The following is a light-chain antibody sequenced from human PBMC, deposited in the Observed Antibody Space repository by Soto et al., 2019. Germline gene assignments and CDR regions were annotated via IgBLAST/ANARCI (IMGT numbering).Light chain of an antibody. CDR2: EVS. Sequence: QSALTQPPSASGSPGPSVTISCTGTSSDVGGYNCVSWYEQHPGKAPKLMIYEVSKRPSGVPDRFSGSKSGNTASLTVSGLQAEDEADYYCSSYAGSNIPVVFGGGTKVTVL. V-gene: IGLV2-8*01. CDR3: SSYAGSNIPVV. CDR1: SSDVGGYNC. J-gene: IGLJ2*01.